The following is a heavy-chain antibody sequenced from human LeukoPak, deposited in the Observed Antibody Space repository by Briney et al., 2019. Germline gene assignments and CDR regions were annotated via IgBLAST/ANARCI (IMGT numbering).Heavy chain of an antibody. Sequence: ASVKVSCKASGYTFTSYGFSWVRQAPGQGLEWMRWITAYNGNTNYAQKLQGRVTMTTDTSTSTAYMELRSLRSDDTAVYYCARDRWFGRGVEYYFDYWGQGTLVTVSS. CDR3: ARDRWFGRGVEYYFDY. V-gene: IGHV1-18*01. J-gene: IGHJ4*02. CDR1: GYTFTSYG. CDR2: ITAYNGNT. D-gene: IGHD3-10*01.